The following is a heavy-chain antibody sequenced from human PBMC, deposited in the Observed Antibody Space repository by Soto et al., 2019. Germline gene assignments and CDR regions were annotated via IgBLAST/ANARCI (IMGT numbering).Heavy chain of an antibody. J-gene: IGHJ6*03. Sequence: GGSLRLSCAASGFTFSNYWMTWVRQAPGKGLEWVANIKQDGSEKYYVDSVKGRFTISRDNAKNSLYLGMNSLTAEDTAVYHCARGPNYMDVWGKGTTVTVSS. CDR1: GFTFSNYW. CDR3: ARGPNYMDV. V-gene: IGHV3-7*01. CDR2: IKQDGSEK.